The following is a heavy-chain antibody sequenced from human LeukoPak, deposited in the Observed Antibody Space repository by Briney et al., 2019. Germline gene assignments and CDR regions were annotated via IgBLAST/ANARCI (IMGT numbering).Heavy chain of an antibody. Sequence: PSETLSLTCTVSGGSISGYYWSWMRQPPGKGLGWIAYIYYSGTANYNPSLKSRATISLDTSKDQFSLRMSSVTAADTAVYYCARSYSNTGYYYYGMDVWGQGTPVTVSS. CDR3: ARSYSNTGYYYYGMDV. CDR1: GGSISGYY. D-gene: IGHD3-9*01. CDR2: IYYSGTA. J-gene: IGHJ6*02. V-gene: IGHV4-59*01.